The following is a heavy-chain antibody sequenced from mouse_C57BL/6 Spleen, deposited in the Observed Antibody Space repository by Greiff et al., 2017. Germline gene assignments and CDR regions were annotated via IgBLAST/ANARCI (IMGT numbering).Heavy chain of an antibody. V-gene: IGHV14-1*01. D-gene: IGHD2-2*01. CDR3: TPMVTTYYFDY. CDR2: IDPEDGDT. CDR1: GFNIKDYY. J-gene: IGHJ2*01. Sequence: VQLQQSGAELVRPGASVKLSCTASGFNIKDYYMHWVKQRPDQGLEWIGRIDPEDGDTEYAPKFQGKATMTADTSSNTAYLQLSSLTSEDTAVYYCTPMVTTYYFDYWGQGTTLTVSS.